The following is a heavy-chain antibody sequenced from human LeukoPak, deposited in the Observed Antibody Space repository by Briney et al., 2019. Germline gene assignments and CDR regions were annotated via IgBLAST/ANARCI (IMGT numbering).Heavy chain of an antibody. Sequence: HGASVKVSCKASGYTFTSYGISWVRQAPGQGLEWMGWISAYNGNTNYAQKLQGRVTMTTDTSTSTAYMELRSLRSDDTAVYYCARGLTRSIAAAGPFDYWGQGTLVTVSS. CDR2: ISAYNGNT. J-gene: IGHJ4*02. D-gene: IGHD6-13*01. CDR1: GYTFTSYG. V-gene: IGHV1-18*01. CDR3: ARGLTRSIAAAGPFDY.